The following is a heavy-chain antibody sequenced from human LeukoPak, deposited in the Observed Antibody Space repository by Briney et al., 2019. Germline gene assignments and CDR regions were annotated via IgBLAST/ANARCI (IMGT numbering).Heavy chain of an antibody. V-gene: IGHV4-38-2*02. Sequence: SETLSLTCTVSGYSISSGYYWGWIRQPPGKGLEWIGSIYHSGSTYYNPSLKSRVTISVDTSKSQFSLKLSSVTAADTAVYYCARSVGATDDYWGQGTLVTVSS. J-gene: IGHJ4*02. CDR2: IYHSGST. D-gene: IGHD1-26*01. CDR1: GYSISSGYY. CDR3: ARSVGATDDY.